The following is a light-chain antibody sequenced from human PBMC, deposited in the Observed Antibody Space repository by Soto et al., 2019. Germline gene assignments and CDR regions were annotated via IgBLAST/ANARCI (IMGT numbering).Light chain of an antibody. V-gene: IGKV3-15*01. CDR2: GAS. CDR3: QQRSDWPPLT. Sequence: EVVMTQSPATLSVSPGERATLSCRASQSISNNLAWYQQKPGQAPRLLIYGASTRATGISARFSGSGSGTEFTLTISSLEPEDFAVYYCQQRSDWPPLTFGGGTKVDIK. CDR1: QSISNN. J-gene: IGKJ4*01.